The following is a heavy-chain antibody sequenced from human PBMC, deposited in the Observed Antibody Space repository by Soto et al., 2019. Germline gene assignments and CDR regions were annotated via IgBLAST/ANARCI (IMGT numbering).Heavy chain of an antibody. CDR3: VKEPDV. CDR2: VSPSGDST. CDR1: GFIFSTYS. Sequence: GGSLRLSCEASGFIFSTYSMTWVRQVPGKWLEWVAAVSPSGDSTYYADSLKGRLTISRDNSKNTVFLQMNSLSADDTGLYYCVKEPDVWGQGXSVTVYS. V-gene: IGHV3-23*01. J-gene: IGHJ6*02.